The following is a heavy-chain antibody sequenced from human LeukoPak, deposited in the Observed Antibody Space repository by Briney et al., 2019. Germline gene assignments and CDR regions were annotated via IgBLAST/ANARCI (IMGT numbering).Heavy chain of an antibody. D-gene: IGHD6-6*01. Sequence: GESLRLACAVSGFTLSTYALSSVRQAPGKGLGWDSTISGSGGSTYYADSVKGRFTISRDNSKSTLYLQMNSLRAENTAVYYCAKGLYGIPYEQLAIFEYWGQGTLVTVSS. CDR2: ISGSGGST. CDR3: AKGLYGIPYEQLAIFEY. J-gene: IGHJ4*02. CDR1: GFTLSTYA. V-gene: IGHV3-23*01.